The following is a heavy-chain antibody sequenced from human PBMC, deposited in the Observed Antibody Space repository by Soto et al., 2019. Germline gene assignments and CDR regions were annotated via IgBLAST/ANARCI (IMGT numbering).Heavy chain of an antibody. CDR3: AREVPIAVAGTVGYFDY. J-gene: IGHJ4*02. Sequence: ASVKVSCKASGYTFTSYAMHWVRQAPGQRLEWMGWINAGNGNTKYSQKFQGRVTITRDTSASTAYMELSSLRSEDTAVYYCAREVPIAVAGTVGYFDYWGQGTLVTVSS. CDR2: INAGNGNT. V-gene: IGHV1-3*01. CDR1: GYTFTSYA. D-gene: IGHD6-19*01.